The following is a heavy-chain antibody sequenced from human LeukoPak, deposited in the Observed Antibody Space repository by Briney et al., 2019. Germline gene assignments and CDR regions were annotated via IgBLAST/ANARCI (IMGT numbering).Heavy chain of an antibody. D-gene: IGHD3-9*01. CDR2: IKAKRGGK. CDR3: ARCCETGS. J-gene: IGHJ4*02. V-gene: IGHV1-2*06. CDR1: GYTFTGYY. Sequence: GASVKVSCKASGYTFTGYYMHWVRQAPGQGLEGMGRIKAKRGGKNYAQKFQGRVTMTRDNTISTAYMEMSRLRSDDTAVYYCARCCETGSWGQGTLVTASS.